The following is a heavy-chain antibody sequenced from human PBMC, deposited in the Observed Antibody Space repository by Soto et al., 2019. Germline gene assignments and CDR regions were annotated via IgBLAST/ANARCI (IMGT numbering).Heavy chain of an antibody. Sequence: QVQLVESGGGVVQPGRSLRLSCAASGFTFSCYGMHWVRQAPGKGLEWVAVIWYDGSNKYYADSVKGRFTISRDNSKNTLYLQMNSLRAEDTAVYYCARDQYSSSSLDYWGQGTLVTVSS. J-gene: IGHJ4*02. V-gene: IGHV3-33*01. CDR2: IWYDGSNK. D-gene: IGHD6-6*01. CDR3: ARDQYSSSSLDY. CDR1: GFTFSCYG.